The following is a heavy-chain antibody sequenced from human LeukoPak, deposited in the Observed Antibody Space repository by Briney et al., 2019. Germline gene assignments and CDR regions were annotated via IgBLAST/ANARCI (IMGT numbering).Heavy chain of an antibody. CDR3: ARVFRGAVTSNWFHP. CDR1: GGSINGYY. V-gene: IGHV4-59*01. J-gene: IGHJ5*02. Sequence: PSETLSLTCTVSGGSINGYYWTWIRHPPGKGLEWIGYISDSGSTNYNPSLKSRVTMSVDSSNTEFSLRLNSVTAADTAVYYCARVFRGAVTSNWFHPWGQGTLVTVSS. D-gene: IGHD4-17*01. CDR2: ISDSGST.